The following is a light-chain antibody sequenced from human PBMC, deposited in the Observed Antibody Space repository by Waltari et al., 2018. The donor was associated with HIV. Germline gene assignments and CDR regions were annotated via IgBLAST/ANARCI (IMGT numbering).Light chain of an antibody. CDR1: SSDIGTYDL. V-gene: IGLV2-23*02. Sequence: QSALTQPASVSGSPGQSITVSCTGTSSDIGTYDLVSYKQQEPGKAPKLIIHDVTARPSGVSSRVSGSKSGNTAFLTISGLQVEDESLYFCCSFSPNGASWVFGGGTKVTVL. J-gene: IGLJ3*02. CDR2: DVT. CDR3: CSFSPNGASWV.